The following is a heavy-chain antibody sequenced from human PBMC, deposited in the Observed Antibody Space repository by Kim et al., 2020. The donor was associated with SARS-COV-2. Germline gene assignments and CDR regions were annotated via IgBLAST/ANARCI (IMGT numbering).Heavy chain of an antibody. Sequence: GGSLRLSCAASGFTFSSYGMHWVRQAPGKGLEWVAVIWYDGSNKYYADSVKGRFTISRDNSKNTLYLQMNSLRAEDTAVYYCARDGVMTTVVTPPFDYWGQGTLVTVSS. CDR2: IWYDGSNK. J-gene: IGHJ4*02. V-gene: IGHV3-33*01. D-gene: IGHD4-17*01. CDR3: ARDGVMTTVVTPPFDY. CDR1: GFTFSSYG.